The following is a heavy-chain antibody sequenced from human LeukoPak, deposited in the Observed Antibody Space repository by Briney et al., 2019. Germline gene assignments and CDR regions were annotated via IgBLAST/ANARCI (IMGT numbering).Heavy chain of an antibody. CDR2: INHSGST. CDR3: ARVGWFGKGYYYGMDV. D-gene: IGHD3-10*01. J-gene: IGHJ6*04. V-gene: IGHV4-34*01. CDR1: GGSFSGYY. Sequence: SETLSLTCAVYGGSFSGYYWSWIRQPPGKGLEWIGEINHSGSTNYNPSLTSRVTISVDTSKNQFSLKLSSVTAADTAVYYCARVGWFGKGYYYGMDVWGKGTTVTVSS.